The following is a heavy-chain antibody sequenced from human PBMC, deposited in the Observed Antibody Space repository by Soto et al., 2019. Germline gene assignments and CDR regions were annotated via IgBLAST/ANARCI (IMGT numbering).Heavy chain of an antibody. CDR2: MSYSGST. D-gene: IGHD5-18*01. Sequence: PSETLSLTCIVSGGSVSSGSHYWNWIRQPPGKGLEWLGYMSYSGSTKYNSSLKSRVSMSVDTSKNQFSLKLSSVTAADAAVYYCARQVDTAQFTDYFDCWGQGALVPVSS. V-gene: IGHV4-61*01. CDR1: GGSVSSGSHY. CDR3: ARQVDTAQFTDYFDC. J-gene: IGHJ4*02.